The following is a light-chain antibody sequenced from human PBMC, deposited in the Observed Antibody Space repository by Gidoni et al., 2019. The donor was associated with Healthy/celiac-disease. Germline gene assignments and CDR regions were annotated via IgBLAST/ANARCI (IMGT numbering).Light chain of an antibody. CDR1: QDISNY. CDR3: QQYDNLFT. Sequence: DIQMTQSPSSLSASVGDRVPITCQASQDISNYLNWYQQKPGKAPKLLFYDATNLETGVPSRFSGSGSGTDFTFTISSLQPEDIATYYCQQYDNLFTFGPGTKVDIK. V-gene: IGKV1-33*01. CDR2: DAT. J-gene: IGKJ3*01.